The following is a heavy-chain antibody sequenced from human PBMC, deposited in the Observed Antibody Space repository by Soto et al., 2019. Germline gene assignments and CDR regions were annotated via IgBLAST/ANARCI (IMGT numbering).Heavy chain of an antibody. CDR2: TWYDGANK. CDR1: GFTFSSYG. Sequence: QVQLVESGGGVVQPGRSLRLSCVASGFTFSSYGMHWVRQTPGKGLEWVALTWYDGANKYYADSVKGRFTISRDNSMDTLYLQMNSLRVEDTAVYYSTRGPNHYDTSVSPHGYFLFWGQGTLVTVSS. V-gene: IGHV3-33*01. CDR3: TRGPNHYDTSVSPHGYFLF. J-gene: IGHJ4*02. D-gene: IGHD3-22*01.